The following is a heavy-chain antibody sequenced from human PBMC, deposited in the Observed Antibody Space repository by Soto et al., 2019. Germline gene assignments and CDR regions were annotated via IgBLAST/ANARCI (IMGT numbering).Heavy chain of an antibody. CDR3: ARDRQYIVVVPAAILFDY. J-gene: IGHJ4*02. CDR1: GFTFSSYA. D-gene: IGHD2-2*01. CDR2: ISYDGSNK. V-gene: IGHV3-30-3*01. Sequence: GGSLRLSCAASGFTFSSYAMHWVRQAPGKGLEWVAVISYDGSNKYYADSVKGRFTISRDNSKNTLYLQMNSLRAEDTAVYYCARDRQYIVVVPAAILFDYWGQGTLVTVSS.